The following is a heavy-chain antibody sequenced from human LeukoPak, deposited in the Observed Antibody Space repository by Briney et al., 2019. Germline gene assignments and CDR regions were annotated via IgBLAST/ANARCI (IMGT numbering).Heavy chain of an antibody. CDR3: ATETPAGLA. Sequence: GASVKVSCKASGYTFTSYYVHWVRQAPGQGLEWMGIINPSGGSTSYTQKFQRRVTMSRDTSTSTVYMELSSLRSEDAAVYYCATETPAGLAWGQGTLVTVSS. CDR2: INPSGGST. D-gene: IGHD2-2*01. J-gene: IGHJ5*02. CDR1: GYTFTSYY. V-gene: IGHV1-46*01.